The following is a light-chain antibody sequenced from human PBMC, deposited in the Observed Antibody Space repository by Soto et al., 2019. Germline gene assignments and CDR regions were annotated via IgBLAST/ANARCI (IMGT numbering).Light chain of an antibody. CDR2: GAS. CDR3: QQYGSSPPIT. J-gene: IGKJ5*01. Sequence: EIVLTQSPGTLSLSPGERATLSCRASQSVSSSYLAWYQQKPGQAPRLLIYGASSRATGIPDRFSGSGSGTYFTLTISRLEPEDFAVYYFQQYGSSPPITFGQGTRLEIK. V-gene: IGKV3-20*01. CDR1: QSVSSSY.